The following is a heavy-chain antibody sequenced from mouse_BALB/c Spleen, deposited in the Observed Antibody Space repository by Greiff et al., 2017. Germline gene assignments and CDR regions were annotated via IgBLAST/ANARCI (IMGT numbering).Heavy chain of an antibody. CDR1: GYTFTNYW. V-gene: IGHV1-63*01. CDR3: ARSGGNDWFAY. D-gene: IGHD2-1*01. Sequence: VQLQQSGAELVRPGTSVKISCKASGYTFTNYWLGWVKQRPGHGLEWIGEIYPGGGYTNYNEKFKGKATLTADKSSSTAYMQLSSLTSEDSAVYFCARSGGNDWFAYWGQGTLVTVSA. J-gene: IGHJ3*01. CDR2: IYPGGGYT.